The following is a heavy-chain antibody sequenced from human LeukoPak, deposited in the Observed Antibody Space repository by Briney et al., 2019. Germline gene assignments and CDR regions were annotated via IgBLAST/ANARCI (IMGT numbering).Heavy chain of an antibody. CDR1: GYXFTNYW. D-gene: IGHD3-22*01. CDR2: IDPSDSYT. V-gene: IGHV5-10-1*01. Sequence: GESLRISCKGSGYXFTNYWISWVRQMPGKGLECVGKIDPSDSYTNYSPSFQGHVTISADKSINTAYLQWSSLEASDTAIYFCARHLGGYTHFDYWGQGTLVTVSS. CDR3: ARHLGGYTHFDY. J-gene: IGHJ4*02.